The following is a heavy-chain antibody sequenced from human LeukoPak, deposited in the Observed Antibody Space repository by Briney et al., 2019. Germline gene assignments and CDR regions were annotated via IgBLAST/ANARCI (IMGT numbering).Heavy chain of an antibody. CDR1: GFTVSSNY. J-gene: IGHJ1*01. CDR3: AKKVVVGATSPYSDFQD. D-gene: IGHD1-26*01. V-gene: IGHV3-53*01. CDR2: IYSGGST. Sequence: GGSLRLSCAASGFTVSSNYMSWVRQAPGKGLEWVSVIYSGGSTYYADSVKGRFTISRDNSKNTLYLQMNSLRAEDTALYYCAKKVVVGATSPYSDFQDWGQGTLVTVSS.